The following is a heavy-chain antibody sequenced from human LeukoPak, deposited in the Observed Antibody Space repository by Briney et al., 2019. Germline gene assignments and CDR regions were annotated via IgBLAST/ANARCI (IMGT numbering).Heavy chain of an antibody. J-gene: IGHJ4*02. CDR2: ISYDGSNK. CDR1: GFTFSSYG. D-gene: IGHD1-26*01. CDR3: AKDESILTPIVGY. Sequence: PGRSLRLSCAASGFTFSSYGMHWVRQAPGKGLEWVAVISYDGSNKYYADSVKGRFTISRDNSKNTLYLQMNSLRAEDTAVYYCAKDESILTPIVGYWGQGTLVTVSS. V-gene: IGHV3-30*18.